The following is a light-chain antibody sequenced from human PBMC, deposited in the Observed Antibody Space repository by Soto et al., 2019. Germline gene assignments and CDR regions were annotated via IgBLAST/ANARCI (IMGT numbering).Light chain of an antibody. V-gene: IGLV2-8*01. CDR2: EVS. CDR1: SSDVGGHNY. J-gene: IGLJ3*02. Sequence: QSALTQFPSASGSPGQSVTISCTGTSSDVGGHNYVSWYQQHPGKAPKLMIYEVSKRPSGVPDRFSGSKSGNTASLTVSGLQAEDEADYYCSSYAGSNNLVFGGGTKVTVL. CDR3: SSYAGSNNLV.